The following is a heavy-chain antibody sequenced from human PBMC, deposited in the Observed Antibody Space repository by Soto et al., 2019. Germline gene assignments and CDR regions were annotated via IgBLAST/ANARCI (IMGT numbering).Heavy chain of an antibody. J-gene: IGHJ3*02. CDR1: GYSVTNYW. D-gene: IGHD2-15*01. CDR2: IYPGDSDT. CDR3: GYCSGGGMNGFDI. Sequence: GASLKISCKGSGYSVTNYWIGWVRQMPGKGLEWMGIIYPGDSDTRYGPSFQGQVTISADKSISTAYLQWSSLKASDTAMYYCGYCSGGGMNGFDIWGQGTMVTVSS. V-gene: IGHV5-51*01.